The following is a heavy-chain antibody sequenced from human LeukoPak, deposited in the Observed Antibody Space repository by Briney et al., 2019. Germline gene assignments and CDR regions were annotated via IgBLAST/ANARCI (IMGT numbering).Heavy chain of an antibody. CDR1: GGSISSGSYY. V-gene: IGHV4-61*02. J-gene: IGHJ5*02. Sequence: SQTLSLTCTVSGGSISSGSYYWSWIRQPAGKGLEWIGRIYTSGSTNYNPSLKSRVTISVDTSKNQFSLKLSSVTAADTAVYYCARDLYDYVWGSYRTEYNWFDPWGQGTLVTVSS. CDR2: IYTSGST. CDR3: ARDLYDYVWGSYRTEYNWFDP. D-gene: IGHD3-16*02.